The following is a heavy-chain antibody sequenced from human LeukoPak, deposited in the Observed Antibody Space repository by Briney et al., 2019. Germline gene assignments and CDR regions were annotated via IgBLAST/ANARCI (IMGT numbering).Heavy chain of an antibody. J-gene: IGHJ2*01. Sequence: PGGSLRLSCAASGFTFSSYDMHWVRQATGKGLEWVSAIGTAGDTYYPGSVKGRFTISRENAKNSLYLQMNSLRAGDTAVYYCARGGRYSSTRYFDLWGRGTLVTVSS. CDR1: GFTFSSYD. D-gene: IGHD6-13*01. CDR3: ARGGRYSSTRYFDL. V-gene: IGHV3-13*01. CDR2: IGTAGDT.